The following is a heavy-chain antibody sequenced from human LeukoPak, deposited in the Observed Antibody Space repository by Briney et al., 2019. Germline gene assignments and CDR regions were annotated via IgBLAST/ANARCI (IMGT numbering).Heavy chain of an antibody. J-gene: IGHJ4*02. CDR2: IYYSGST. CDR3: ARGYSYGLYFDY. V-gene: IGHV4-39*01. D-gene: IGHD5-18*01. CDR1: GGSISSSSYY. Sequence: RPSETLSLTCTVSGGSISSSSYYWGWIRQPPGKGLEWIGSIYYSGSTYYNPSLKSRVTISVDTSKNQFSLKLSSVTAADTAVYYCARGYSYGLYFDYWGQGTLVTVSS.